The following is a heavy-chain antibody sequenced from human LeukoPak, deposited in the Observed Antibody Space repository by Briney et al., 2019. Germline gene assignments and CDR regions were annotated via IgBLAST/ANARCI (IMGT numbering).Heavy chain of an antibody. CDR2: ISGSGGST. CDR1: GFTFSSYA. D-gene: IGHD1-26*01. CDR3: TKDKGVGATFSFRYMDV. Sequence: AGSLRLSCAASGFTFSSYARSWVRQAPGKGLEWVGAISGSGGSTYYADPVKGRFTIFRKNSKNTLQLQRYSPTADATAVYRCTKDKGVGATFSFRYMDVWGKGTPVTVSS. J-gene: IGHJ6*03. V-gene: IGHV3-23*01.